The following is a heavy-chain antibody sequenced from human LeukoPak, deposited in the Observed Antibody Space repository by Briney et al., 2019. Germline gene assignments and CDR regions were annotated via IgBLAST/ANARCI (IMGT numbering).Heavy chain of an antibody. J-gene: IGHJ1*01. V-gene: IGHV4-34*01. CDR3: ARGRHITIFGVVITLEYFQH. D-gene: IGHD3-3*01. CDR1: GGSFSGDY. CDR2: INHRGST. Sequence: SETLSLTCAAYGGSFSGDYWSWIRQPPGKGLEWIGEINHRGSTNYNPSLKSRVTISVDTSKNQFSLKLSSVIAADTAVYYCARGRHITIFGVVITLEYFQHWGQGTLVTVSS.